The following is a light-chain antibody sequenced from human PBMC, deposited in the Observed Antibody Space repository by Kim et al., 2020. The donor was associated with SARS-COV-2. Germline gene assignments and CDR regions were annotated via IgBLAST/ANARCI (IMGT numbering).Light chain of an antibody. Sequence: QSALTQPRSVSGSPGQSVTLSCTGTSSDVGNYNFVSWYQQPPGKAPKLVIYAVTKRPSGVPGRFSGSKSGNTASLTISGLQAEDEADYFCCSYAGSYTFHVIFGGGTQLTVL. CDR2: AVT. CDR1: SSDVGNYNF. CDR3: CSYAGSYTFHVI. V-gene: IGLV2-11*01. J-gene: IGLJ2*01.